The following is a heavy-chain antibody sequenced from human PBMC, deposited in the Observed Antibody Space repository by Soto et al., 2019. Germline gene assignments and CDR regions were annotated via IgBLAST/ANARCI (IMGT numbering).Heavy chain of an antibody. V-gene: IGHV4-34*01. CDR2: INHSGST. CDR1: GGSFSGYY. Sequence: PSETLSLTCAVYGGSFSGYYWSWIRQPPGKGLEWIGEINHSGSTNYNPSLKSRVTISVDTSKNQFSLKLSSVTAADTAVYYCASRPEMVRDNWFDPWGQGTLVTVS. D-gene: IGHD3-10*01. J-gene: IGHJ5*02. CDR3: ASRPEMVRDNWFDP.